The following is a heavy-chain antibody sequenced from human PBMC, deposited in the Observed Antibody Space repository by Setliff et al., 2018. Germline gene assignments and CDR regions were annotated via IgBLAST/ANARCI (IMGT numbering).Heavy chain of an antibody. Sequence: SETLSLTCAVYGDSFSDHYWSWIRQPPGKGLEWIEEINHRGSTNYSPSLRSRVTMSVDSSKKQLSLKVSSVTAADTAVYYCARQAHDLKGGTTLFYWFDPWGQGTLVTVSS. CDR2: INHRGST. V-gene: IGHV4-34*01. CDR1: GDSFSDHY. J-gene: IGHJ5*02. D-gene: IGHD1-26*01. CDR3: ARQAHDLKGGTTLFYWFDP.